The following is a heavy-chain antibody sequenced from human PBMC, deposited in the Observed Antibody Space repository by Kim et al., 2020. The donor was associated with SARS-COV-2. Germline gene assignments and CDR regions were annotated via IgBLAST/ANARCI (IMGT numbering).Heavy chain of an antibody. CDR2: FDPEDGAT. Sequence: ASVKVSCKVSVYTLTELSMHWVRQAPGKGLEWMGGFDPEDGATIYAQKFQGRVTMTEDTSTDTAYMELSSLRSEDTAVYYCATDRGSSWPYYYYGMDVWGQGTTVTVSS. V-gene: IGHV1-24*01. J-gene: IGHJ6*02. D-gene: IGHD6-13*01. CDR1: VYTLTELS. CDR3: ATDRGSSWPYYYYGMDV.